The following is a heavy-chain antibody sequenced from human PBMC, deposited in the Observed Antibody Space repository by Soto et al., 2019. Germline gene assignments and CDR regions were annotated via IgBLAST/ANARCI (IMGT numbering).Heavy chain of an antibody. CDR2: IRGKAYGGTT. CDR1: GFTFGDYA. J-gene: IGHJ4*02. CDR3: TRGASNGYSYGPADS. D-gene: IGHD5-18*01. V-gene: IGHV3-49*03. Sequence: GGSLRLSCTTSGFTFGDYAMSWFRQAPGKGLEWVGFIRGKAYGGTTDYAASVKGRFTISRDDSKFIAYLQMNSLKTEDTAVYYCTRGASNGYSYGPADSWGQGTLVTVS.